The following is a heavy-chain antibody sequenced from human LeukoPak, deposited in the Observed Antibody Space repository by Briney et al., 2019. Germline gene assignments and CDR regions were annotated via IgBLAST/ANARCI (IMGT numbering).Heavy chain of an antibody. CDR1: GFTFSSYS. Sequence: SGGSLRLSCAASGFTFSSYSMNWVRQAPGKGLEWVSSISSSSSYIYYADSVKGRFTISRDNSKNTLYLQMNSLRAEDTAVYYCARDTHSSGCTDYWGQGTLVTVSS. D-gene: IGHD6-19*01. CDR2: ISSSSSYI. CDR3: ARDTHSSGCTDY. V-gene: IGHV3-21*01. J-gene: IGHJ4*02.